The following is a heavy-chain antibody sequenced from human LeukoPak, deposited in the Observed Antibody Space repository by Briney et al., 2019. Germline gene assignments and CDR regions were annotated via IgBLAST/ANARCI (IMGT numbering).Heavy chain of an antibody. CDR2: ISGSGGST. J-gene: IGHJ4*02. Sequence: GGSLRLSCAASGFTFSGSWMHWVRQTPGKGLEWVSAISGSGGSTYYADSVKGRFTISRDNSKNTLYLQMNSLRAEDTAVYYCAKGARFLEWLFLNWGQGTLVTVSS. CDR3: AKGARFLEWLFLN. D-gene: IGHD3-3*01. CDR1: GFTFSGSW. V-gene: IGHV3-23*01.